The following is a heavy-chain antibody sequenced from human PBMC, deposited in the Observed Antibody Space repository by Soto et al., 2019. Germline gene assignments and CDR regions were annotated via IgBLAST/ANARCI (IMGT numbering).Heavy chain of an antibody. CDR2: IYWDGDT. Sequence: QITLKESGPTLVKPTQTLTLTCTFSGFSLNTGGLGVGWIRQPPGKALEWLALIYWDGDTRYSPSLRSSLSITTDTSHHQVLLTLPASDPVDTATYYCAHSRCGGDCLRSSSPHYYYRLDVLGQGTTVTVSS. D-gene: IGHD2-21*02. V-gene: IGHV2-5*02. CDR3: AHSRCGGDCLRSSSPHYYYRLDV. J-gene: IGHJ6*02. CDR1: GFSLNTGGLG.